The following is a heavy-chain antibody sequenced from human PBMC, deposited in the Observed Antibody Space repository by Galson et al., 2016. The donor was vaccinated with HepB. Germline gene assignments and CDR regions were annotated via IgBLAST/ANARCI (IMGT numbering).Heavy chain of an antibody. V-gene: IGHV4-4*02. Sequence: SETLSLTCAVSGGSISSSNWWSWVRQPPGKGLEWIGEIYHSGSTNYNPSLKSRVTISVDKSKNQFSLKLSSVTAADTAVYYCARGRRYRVLLSPTPFDPWGQGTLVTGSA. J-gene: IGHJ5*02. CDR1: GGSISSSNW. CDR2: IYHSGST. D-gene: IGHD3-10*01. CDR3: ARGRRYRVLLSPTPFDP.